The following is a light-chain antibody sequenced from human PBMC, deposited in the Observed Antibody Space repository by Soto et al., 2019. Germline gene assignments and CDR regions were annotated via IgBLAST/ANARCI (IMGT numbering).Light chain of an antibody. Sequence: QSALTQPASVSGSPGQSITISCAGTSSDVGGYNLVSWYQQHPGKAPKLMIYEDNKRPSGVSNRFSGSKSGNTASLTISGLRAEDDADYYCCSYAGSSTYAFGTGTKLTVL. CDR1: SSDVGGYNL. J-gene: IGLJ1*01. V-gene: IGLV2-23*01. CDR2: EDN. CDR3: CSYAGSSTYA.